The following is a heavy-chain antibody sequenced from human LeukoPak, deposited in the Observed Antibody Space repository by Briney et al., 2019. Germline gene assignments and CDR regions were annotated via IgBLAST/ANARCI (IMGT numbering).Heavy chain of an antibody. CDR1: GGSISSFY. Sequence: SGTLSLTCPVSGGSISSFYWRWFRQPPGKGLGGVGVMYYSGSTYYNPSLKSRVSLSVDTSKNKFSLKLNSVTAADAAVYYCARAGYDTATGYCGAFDIWGQGTMVTVSS. CDR2: MYYSGST. J-gene: IGHJ3*02. D-gene: IGHD3-9*01. CDR3: ARAGYDTATGYCGAFDI. V-gene: IGHV4-59*01.